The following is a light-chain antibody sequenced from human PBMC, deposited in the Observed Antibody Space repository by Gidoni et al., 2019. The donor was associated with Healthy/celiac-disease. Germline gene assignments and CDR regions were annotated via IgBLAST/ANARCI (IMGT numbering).Light chain of an antibody. CDR1: QGISSY. Sequence: AIRMTQSPSSFSASTGDRVTITCRASQGISSYLAWYQQKPGKAPKLLIYAASTLQSGVQSRFSGSGSGKDFTLTISWLQSEDVATYYCQQYYSYPRTFGQGTKVEIK. CDR2: AAS. V-gene: IGKV1-8*01. CDR3: QQYYSYPRT. J-gene: IGKJ1*01.